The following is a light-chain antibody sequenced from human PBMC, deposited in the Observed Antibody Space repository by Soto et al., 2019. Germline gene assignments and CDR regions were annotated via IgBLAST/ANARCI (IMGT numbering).Light chain of an antibody. J-gene: IGKJ5*01. CDR1: QSVSNF. CDR3: QQRANWPLTT. CDR2: DAS. V-gene: IGKV3-11*01. Sequence: ESVLTQPPATVSLSPGERATLSCRASQSVSNFLAWYQQKPGQAPRLLIYDASNRATGIPARFSGSGSGTDFTLTIRSLEPEDFAIYYCQQRANWPLTTFGHGTRLEIK.